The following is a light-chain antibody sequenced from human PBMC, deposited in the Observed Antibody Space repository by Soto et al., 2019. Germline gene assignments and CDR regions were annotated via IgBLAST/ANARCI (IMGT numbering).Light chain of an antibody. CDR3: QSYDSSLSGSPNRV. J-gene: IGLJ3*02. CDR1: SSNIGAGYD. Sequence: QAVVTQPPSVSGAPGQRVTISCTGSSSNIGAGYDVHWYQQLPGTAPKLLIYGNSNRPSGVPDRFSGSKSGTSASLAITGLQAEDEADYYCQSYDSSLSGSPNRVFGGGTKLTVL. V-gene: IGLV1-40*01. CDR2: GNS.